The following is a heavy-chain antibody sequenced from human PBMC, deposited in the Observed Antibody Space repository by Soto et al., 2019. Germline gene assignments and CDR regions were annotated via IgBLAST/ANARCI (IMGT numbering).Heavy chain of an antibody. CDR3: SRSLAIDFDS. CDR2: IRRIAYGGTT. V-gene: IGHV3-49*04. CDR1: GFNFAAYT. J-gene: IGHJ4*02. Sequence: GGSLRLSCSASGFNFAAYTMSWVRLTPGKGLAWVGFIRRIAYGGTTDYAASVKGRFTISRDDSRKIVYLQMSRLKIEDTAVYYCSRSLAIDFDSWGQGTLVTVSS.